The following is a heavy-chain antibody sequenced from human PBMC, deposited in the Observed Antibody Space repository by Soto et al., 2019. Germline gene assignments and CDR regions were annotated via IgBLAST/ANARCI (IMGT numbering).Heavy chain of an antibody. D-gene: IGHD6-19*01. Sequence: SETRLCPCCVSAGSFNGYRRGGIRQPPGKGLEWIGEINHSGSTNYNPSLKSRVTISVDTSKNQFSLKLSSVTAADTAVYYCARGRAPSGWYRWGQGTLVTVSS. J-gene: IGHJ4*02. CDR3: ARGRAPSGWYR. V-gene: IGHV4-34*01. CDR2: INHSGST. CDR1: AGSFNGYR.